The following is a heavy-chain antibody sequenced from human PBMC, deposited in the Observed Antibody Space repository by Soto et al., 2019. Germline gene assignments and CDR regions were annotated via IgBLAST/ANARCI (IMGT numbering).Heavy chain of an antibody. J-gene: IGHJ6*02. Sequence: QVQLVESGGGVVQPGRSLRLSCAASGFTFSSYGMHWVRQAPGKGLEWVAVISYDGSNKYYADSVKGRFTISRDNSKNTLYLQMKSLRAEDTAVYYCAKEARDCSGGSCPDYYYYGMDVWGQGTTVTVSS. CDR2: ISYDGSNK. D-gene: IGHD2-15*01. CDR1: GFTFSSYG. V-gene: IGHV3-30*18. CDR3: AKEARDCSGGSCPDYYYYGMDV.